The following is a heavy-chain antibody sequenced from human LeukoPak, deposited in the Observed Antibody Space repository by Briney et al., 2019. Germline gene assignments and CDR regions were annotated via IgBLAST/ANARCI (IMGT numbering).Heavy chain of an antibody. Sequence: GGSLRLSCAASGFTFSSYSMNWVRQAPGKGLEWVSSIISSSSYIYYADSVKGRFTISRDNAKNSLYLQMNSLRAEDTAVYYCARETYSGYEIDYWGQGTLVAVSS. J-gene: IGHJ4*02. V-gene: IGHV3-21*01. CDR2: IISSSSYI. CDR1: GFTFSSYS. CDR3: ARETYSGYEIDY. D-gene: IGHD5-12*01.